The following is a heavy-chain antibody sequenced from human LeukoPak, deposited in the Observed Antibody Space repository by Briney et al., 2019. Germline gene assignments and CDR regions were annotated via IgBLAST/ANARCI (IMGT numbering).Heavy chain of an antibody. D-gene: IGHD5-12*01. V-gene: IGHV3-48*03. Sequence: GGPLRLSCAASGFSFSTQEMAWVRQAPGKGLEWVSYISKDGRTIYYADSVKGRFTISRDNTRNSLFLQLSSLSADDTAFYYCARGSYTGFDLYFDSWGQGTLVPIST. CDR2: ISKDGRTI. J-gene: IGHJ4*02. CDR3: ARGSYTGFDLYFDS. CDR1: GFSFSTQE.